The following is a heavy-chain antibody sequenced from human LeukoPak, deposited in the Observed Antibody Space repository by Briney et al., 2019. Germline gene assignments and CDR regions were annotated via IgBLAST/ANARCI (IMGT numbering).Heavy chain of an antibody. CDR3: ARAAMVRGVDYFDY. V-gene: IGHV3-53*01. CDR1: GFTVSSNY. CDR2: IYFGGTT. J-gene: IGHJ4*02. Sequence: PGGSLRLSCAASGFTVSSNYMTWVRQAPGQGLEWVSVIYFGGTTYYADSVKGRFTISRDNSKNTVYLQMNSLRVEDTAVYYCARAAMVRGVDYFDYWGQGTLVTVSS. D-gene: IGHD3-10*01.